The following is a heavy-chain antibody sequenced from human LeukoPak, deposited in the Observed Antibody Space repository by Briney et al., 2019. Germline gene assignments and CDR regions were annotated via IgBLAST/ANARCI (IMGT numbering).Heavy chain of an antibody. CDR2: IKQDGSEK. CDR1: GFTFSRYY. J-gene: IGHJ4*02. CDR3: ARDGYCTSGSCYIDY. Sequence: GGSLRLSCAASGFTFSRYYMSWVRQAPGKGLEWVANIKQDGSEKYYVDSVKGRFTISRDNAKNSLYLQMNSLRVEDTAIYYCARDGYCTSGSCYIDYWGQGTLATVSS. D-gene: IGHD2-15*01. V-gene: IGHV3-7*01.